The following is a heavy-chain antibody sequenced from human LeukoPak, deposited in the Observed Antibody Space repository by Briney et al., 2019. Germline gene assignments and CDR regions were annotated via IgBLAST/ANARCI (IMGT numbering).Heavy chain of an antibody. J-gene: IGHJ4*02. V-gene: IGHV3-21*01. CDR1: GFTFSSYS. Sequence: GGSLRLSCAASGFTFSSYSMNWVRQAPGKGLEWVSSISSSSSYIYYADSVKGRFTISRDNSKNTLYLQMNSLRAEDTAVYYCARALSEAVWSSSVLLMGYFDYWGQGTLVTVSS. CDR2: ISSSSSYI. CDR3: ARALSEAVWSSSVLLMGYFDY. D-gene: IGHD6-6*01.